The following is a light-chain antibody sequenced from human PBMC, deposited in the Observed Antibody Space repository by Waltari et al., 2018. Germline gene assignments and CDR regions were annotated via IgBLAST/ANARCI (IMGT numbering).Light chain of an antibody. CDR1: QSIRKY. J-gene: IGKJ4*01. V-gene: IGKV1-39*01. CDR3: QQSYTTPLI. Sequence: DIQMTQSPSSLSASVGDRVTITCRASQSIRKYLNWYQQKPGTAPRLLIYGATTLQSGVPSRFSGSGSGTDFTLTINSLQPEDFATYYCQQSYTTPLIFGGGTKVE. CDR2: GAT.